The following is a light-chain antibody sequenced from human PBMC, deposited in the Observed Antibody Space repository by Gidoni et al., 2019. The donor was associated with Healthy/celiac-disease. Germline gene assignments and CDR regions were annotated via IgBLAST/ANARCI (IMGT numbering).Light chain of an antibody. CDR3: AAWDDSLNGWV. J-gene: IGLJ3*02. Sequence: QSVLTQPPSASGTPGQRVTISCSGSSSNIGSNTVNWYQQLPGTAPKLLIYSNNQRPSGVPDRFRRGSKSGTSASLAISGLQSEDEADYYCAAWDDSLNGWVFGGGTKLTVL. V-gene: IGLV1-44*01. CDR1: SSNIGSNT. CDR2: SNN.